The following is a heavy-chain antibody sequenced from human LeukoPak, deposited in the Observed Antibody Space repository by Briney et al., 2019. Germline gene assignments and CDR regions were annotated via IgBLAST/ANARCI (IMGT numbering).Heavy chain of an antibody. CDR1: GFTFSSYA. J-gene: IGHJ4*02. CDR3: AKVGTGIAAAGLFDY. Sequence: GGSLRLSCAASGFTFSSYAMSWVRQAPGKGLEWVSAISGSGGSTYYADSVKGRFAISRDNSKNTLYLQMNSLRAEDTAVYYCAKVGTGIAAAGLFDYWGQGTLVTVSS. D-gene: IGHD6-13*01. CDR2: ISGSGGST. V-gene: IGHV3-23*01.